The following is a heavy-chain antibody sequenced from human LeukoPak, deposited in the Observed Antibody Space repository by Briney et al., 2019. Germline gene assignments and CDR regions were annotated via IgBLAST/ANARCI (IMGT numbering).Heavy chain of an antibody. D-gene: IGHD3-10*01. CDR3: TTGDPMVRGVLDY. J-gene: IGHJ4*02. V-gene: IGHV3-15*01. Sequence: PGGSLRLSCAASGFTFSNAWMSWVRQAPGKGLEWVGRIKSKTDGGTTDYAAPVKGRFTISRDDSKNTLYLQMNSLKTEDTAVYYCTTGDPMVRGVLDYWDQGTLVTVSS. CDR2: IKSKTDGGTT. CDR1: GFTFSNAW.